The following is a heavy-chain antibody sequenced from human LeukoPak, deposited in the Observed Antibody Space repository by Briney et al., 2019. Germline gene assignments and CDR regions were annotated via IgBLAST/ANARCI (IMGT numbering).Heavy chain of an antibody. CDR3: ARGARDGYNLGPIDY. Sequence: PSETLSLTCTVSGGSISSYYWSWIRQPPGKGLEWIGYIYYSGSTNYNPSLKSRVTISVDTFKNQFSLKLSSVTAADTAVYYCARGARDGYNLGPIDYWGQGTLVTVSS. CDR2: IYYSGST. J-gene: IGHJ4*02. V-gene: IGHV4-59*01. D-gene: IGHD5-24*01. CDR1: GGSISSYY.